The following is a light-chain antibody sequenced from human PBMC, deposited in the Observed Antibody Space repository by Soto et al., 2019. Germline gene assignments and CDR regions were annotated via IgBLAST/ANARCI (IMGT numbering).Light chain of an antibody. CDR1: QSISSW. J-gene: IGKJ4*01. CDR3: QQYNSYPT. Sequence: GDRVTITCRASQSISSWLAWYQQKPGKAPKLLIYDASSLESGVPSRFSGSGSGTEFTLTISSLQPDDFATYYCQQYNSYPTFGGGTKVGIK. V-gene: IGKV1-5*01. CDR2: DAS.